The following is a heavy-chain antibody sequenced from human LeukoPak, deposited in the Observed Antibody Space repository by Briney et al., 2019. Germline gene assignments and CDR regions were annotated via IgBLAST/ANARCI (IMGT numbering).Heavy chain of an antibody. CDR2: ISSSSSYI. V-gene: IGHV3-21*01. J-gene: IGHJ4*02. CDR1: GFTFSSYN. CDR3: ATPPTYDY. Sequence: GGSLRLSCAASGFTFSSYNMNWARQAPGQGLEWVSSISSSSSYIYYADSVKGRFTISRDNAKNSLYLQMNSLRAEDTAVYYCATPPTYDYWGQGTLVTVSS.